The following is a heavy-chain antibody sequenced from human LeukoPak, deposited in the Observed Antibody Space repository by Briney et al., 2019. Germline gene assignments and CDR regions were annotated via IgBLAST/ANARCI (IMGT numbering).Heavy chain of an antibody. Sequence: ASVKVSCKASGYSLTSHDINWVRQAAGQGLEWIGWMNPNSGDTGYAQKFQDRVTMTRDTSINTVYMELNSLTSEDTAVYYCARDLFGSRSSGFDPWGQGTLVSVSS. V-gene: IGHV1-8*01. D-gene: IGHD3-10*01. CDR3: ARDLFGSRSSGFDP. J-gene: IGHJ5*02. CDR2: MNPNSGDT. CDR1: GYSLTSHD.